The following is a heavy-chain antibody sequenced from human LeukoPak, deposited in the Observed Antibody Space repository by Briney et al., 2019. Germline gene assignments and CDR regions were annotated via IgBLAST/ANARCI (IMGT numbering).Heavy chain of an antibody. J-gene: IGHJ4*02. CDR1: GGSISSYY. V-gene: IGHV4-4*07. CDR2: IYTSGST. D-gene: IGHD3-9*01. CDR3: ASAHYDILTGYYRFDY. Sequence: SETLSLTCTVSGGSISSYYWSWIRQPAGKGLEWIGRIYTSGSTNYNPSLKSRVTMSVDTSKNQFPLKLSSVTAADTAVYYCASAHYDILTGYYRFDYWGQGTLVTVSS.